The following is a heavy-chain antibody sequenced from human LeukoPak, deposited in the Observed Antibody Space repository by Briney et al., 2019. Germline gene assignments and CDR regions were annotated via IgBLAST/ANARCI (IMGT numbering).Heavy chain of an antibody. CDR3: AKVIAVLRYFDGGAFDI. D-gene: IGHD3-9*01. J-gene: IGHJ3*02. V-gene: IGHV3-30*18. CDR1: GFTFSSYG. CDR2: ISYDGSNK. Sequence: GRSLRLSCAASGFTFSSYGMHWVRQAPGKGLEWVAVISYDGSNKYYADSVKGRFTISRDNSKNTLYLQMNSLRAEDTAVYYCAKVIAVLRYFDGGAFDIWGQGTMVTVSS.